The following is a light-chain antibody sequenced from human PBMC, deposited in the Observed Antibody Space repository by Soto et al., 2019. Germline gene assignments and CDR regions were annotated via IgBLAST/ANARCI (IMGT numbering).Light chain of an antibody. CDR2: DAS. J-gene: IGKJ1*01. CDR3: QQYNNWPWT. Sequence: EIVMTQSPGTLSVSPGERVTLSCRASQSVRSKLVWYQRKPGQTPRLLIYDASTRVTGVPGRFSGSGSGTEFTLTISSRQSEDFAVYYCQQYNNWPWTFGQGTKVDIK. V-gene: IGKV3-15*01. CDR1: QSVRSK.